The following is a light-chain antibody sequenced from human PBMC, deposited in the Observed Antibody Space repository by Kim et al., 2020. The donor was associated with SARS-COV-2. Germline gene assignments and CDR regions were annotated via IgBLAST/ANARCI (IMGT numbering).Light chain of an antibody. V-gene: IGKV3D-15*01. CDR3: QQYNNWPPLT. J-gene: IGKJ4*01. Sequence: PGERATPSCRASQSISSNLAWYQHKPGQAPRLLIYGASTRATGIPARFSGSGSGTEFTLTISSLQSEDFAVYYCQQYNNWPPLTFGGGTKVDIK. CDR2: GAS. CDR1: QSISSN.